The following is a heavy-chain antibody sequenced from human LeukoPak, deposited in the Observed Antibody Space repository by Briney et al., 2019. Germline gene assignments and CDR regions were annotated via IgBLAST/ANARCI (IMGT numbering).Heavy chain of an antibody. V-gene: IGHV3-21*04. CDR1: GFTFSRYG. CDR2: ISSTSSHT. CDR3: AKGGYDYVEIGYFDY. J-gene: IGHJ4*02. D-gene: IGHD5-12*01. Sequence: PGGSLRLSCAASGFTFSRYGMSWVRQAPGKGLEWVSSISSTSSHTYYADSVRGRFTISRDISKNTLYLQMNSLRDEDTAVYYCAKGGYDYVEIGYFDYWGQGSLVTVSS.